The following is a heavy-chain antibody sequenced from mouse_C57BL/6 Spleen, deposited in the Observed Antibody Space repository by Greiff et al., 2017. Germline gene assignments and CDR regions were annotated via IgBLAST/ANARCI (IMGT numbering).Heavy chain of an antibody. J-gene: IGHJ1*03. CDR3: ASRQLRLDWYFDV. CDR2: IYPSDSET. CDR1: GYTFTSYW. Sequence: QVQLQQPGAELVRPGSSVKLSCKASGYTFTSYWMDWVKQRPGQGLEWIGNIYPSDSETHYNQKFKDKATLTVDKSSSTAYMQLSSLTSEDSAVXYCASRQLRLDWYFDVWGTGTTVTVSS. V-gene: IGHV1-61*01. D-gene: IGHD3-2*02.